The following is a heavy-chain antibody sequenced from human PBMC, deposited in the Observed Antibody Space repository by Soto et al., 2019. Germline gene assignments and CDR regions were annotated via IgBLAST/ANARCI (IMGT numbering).Heavy chain of an antibody. D-gene: IGHD3-10*01. J-gene: IGHJ4*02. CDR1: GYTFTSYG. V-gene: IGHV1-18*01. Sequence: ASVKVSCKASGYTFTSYGISWVRQAPGQGLEWMGWISAYNGNTNNAQKLQGRVTMTTDTSTSTAYMELRSLRSDDTAVYYCARDGSDGLRIYYYGSGSYYHRAPFDYWGQGTLVTVSS. CDR2: ISAYNGNT. CDR3: ARDGSDGLRIYYYGSGSYYHRAPFDY.